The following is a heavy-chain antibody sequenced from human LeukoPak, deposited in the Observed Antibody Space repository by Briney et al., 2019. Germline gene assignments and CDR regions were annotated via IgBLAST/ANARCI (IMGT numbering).Heavy chain of an antibody. CDR1: GYSFTTYA. CDR2: ISSYNGNT. Sequence: GASVKVSCKASGYSFTTYAITWVRQAPGQGLDGMGWISSYNGNTIYAQKLQGRVTMTTDTSTRTAYMELRSLRSDDAAVYYCAREGFNRKYDYWGQGTLVTVSS. CDR3: AREGFNRKYDY. J-gene: IGHJ4*02. V-gene: IGHV1-18*01.